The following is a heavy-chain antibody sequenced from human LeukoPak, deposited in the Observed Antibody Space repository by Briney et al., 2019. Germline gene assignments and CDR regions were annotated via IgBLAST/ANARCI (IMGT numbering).Heavy chain of an antibody. CDR1: GHTFTGYY. CDR2: INPNSGGT. Sequence: GASVKVSCKASGHTFTGYYMHWVRQAPGQGLEWMGWINPNSGGTNYAQKFQGKVTMTRDTSISTAYTELSRLRSDDTAVYYCARGSDDFWSGYSPSYWGQGTLVTVSS. J-gene: IGHJ4*02. CDR3: ARGSDDFWSGYSPSY. D-gene: IGHD3-3*01. V-gene: IGHV1-2*02.